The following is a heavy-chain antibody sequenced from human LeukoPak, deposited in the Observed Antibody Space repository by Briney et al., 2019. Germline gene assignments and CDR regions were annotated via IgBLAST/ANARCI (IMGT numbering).Heavy chain of an antibody. Sequence: ASVTVSFKASGYTFTFYYVHWVRQAPGQGLEWMGWINPHSGDTSYAQNFQGRVTMTRDTSISTVYMQLSRLRSDDTAVYYCAREEGGFDAFDIWGQGTMVTVSS. V-gene: IGHV1-2*02. CDR2: INPHSGDT. CDR3: AREEGGFDAFDI. J-gene: IGHJ3*02. D-gene: IGHD3-16*01. CDR1: GYTFTFYY.